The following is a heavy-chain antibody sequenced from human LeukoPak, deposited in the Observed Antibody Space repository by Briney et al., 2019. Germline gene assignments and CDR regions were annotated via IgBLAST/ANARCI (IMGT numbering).Heavy chain of an antibody. J-gene: IGHJ4*02. Sequence: PTLGKPXQTLTLTFPFSGFSLSTGGVGVGWIRPPPGKAPEWLALIYWDDDKRYRPSLKSRLTITKDTSKNQVVLTMTNMDPVDTATYYCAHRLLGYYDNSGYSPPFDYWGQGTLVTVSS. CDR3: AHRLLGYYDNSGYSPPFDY. CDR1: GFSLSTGGVG. V-gene: IGHV2-5*02. CDR2: IYWDDDK. D-gene: IGHD3-22*01.